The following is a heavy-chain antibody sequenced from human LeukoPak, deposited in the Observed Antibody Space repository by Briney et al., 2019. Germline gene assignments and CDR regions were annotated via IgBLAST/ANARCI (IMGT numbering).Heavy chain of an antibody. J-gene: IGHJ4*02. CDR2: INSDGSST. CDR3: ARGPGKYSYGSFDY. CDR1: GFTFSSYW. D-gene: IGHD5-18*01. Sequence: GGSLRLSCAASGFTFSSYWMHWVRQAPGKGLVWVSRINSDGSSTSYADSVKGRFTISRDNAKNTLYLQMNSPRAEDTAVYYCARGPGKYSYGSFDYWGQGTLVTVSS. V-gene: IGHV3-74*01.